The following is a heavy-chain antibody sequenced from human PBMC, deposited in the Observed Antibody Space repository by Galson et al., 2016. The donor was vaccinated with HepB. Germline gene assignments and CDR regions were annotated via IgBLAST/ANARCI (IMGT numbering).Heavy chain of an antibody. Sequence: SLRLSCAASGFSLPNAWMSWVRQAPGKGLEWIGLIRTKSEGGTTHYAASLKGGFTISRDDSKNTLHLQMNSLQTEDTAVYYCTTLITIDVHADHWGQGTLVTVSS. CDR2: IRTKSEGGTT. V-gene: IGHV3-15*01. D-gene: IGHD3-9*01. CDR1: GFSLPNAW. J-gene: IGHJ5*02. CDR3: TTLITIDVHADH.